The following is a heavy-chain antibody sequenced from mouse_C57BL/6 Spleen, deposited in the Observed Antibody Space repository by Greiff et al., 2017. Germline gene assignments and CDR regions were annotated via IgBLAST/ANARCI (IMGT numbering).Heavy chain of an antibody. J-gene: IGHJ4*01. Sequence: EVKLMESGGGLVQPGGSLSLSCAASGFTINDYYMSWVRQPPGKALEWLGCIRNKANGYTTESSASVKGRFTISMDNSQSSLYLPMSALRAEDSATYYCARYEPGYSMDYWGQGTSVTVSS. CDR2: IRNKANGYTT. CDR1: GFTINDYY. V-gene: IGHV7-3*01. CDR3: ARYEPGYSMDY.